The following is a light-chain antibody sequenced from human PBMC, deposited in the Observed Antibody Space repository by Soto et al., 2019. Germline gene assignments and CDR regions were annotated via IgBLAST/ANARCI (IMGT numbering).Light chain of an antibody. CDR1: QSVSSSY. CDR2: GAS. V-gene: IGKV3-20*01. Sequence: EIVLTQSPATLSLSPGERATLSCRASQSVSSSYLAWYQQKPGQAPRLLIYGASSRATGIPDRFSGSGSGTDFTLSISRLEPEDFAVYYCQQYGSSPWTFGQGTKVDSK. J-gene: IGKJ1*01. CDR3: QQYGSSPWT.